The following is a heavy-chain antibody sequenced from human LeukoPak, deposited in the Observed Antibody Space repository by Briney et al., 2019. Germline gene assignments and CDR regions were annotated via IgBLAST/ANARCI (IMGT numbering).Heavy chain of an antibody. J-gene: IGHJ4*02. CDR3: ARIDGSGTYWDY. CDR1: GFTFSDYW. D-gene: IGHD3-10*01. CDR2: IKYHGSDE. Sequence: GGSLRLSCAASGFTFSDYWMSWVRQAPGKGLEWVANIKYHGSDEHYVDSVRGRFTISRDNAKNSLFLQMNSLRAEDTAVYYCARIDGSGTYWDYWGQGTLVTVSS. V-gene: IGHV3-7*01.